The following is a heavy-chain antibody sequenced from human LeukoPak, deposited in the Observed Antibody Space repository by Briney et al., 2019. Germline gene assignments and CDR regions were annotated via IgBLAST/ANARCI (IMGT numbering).Heavy chain of an antibody. CDR2: IYYSGST. V-gene: IGHV4-39*01. CDR3: ARLPQYRLLYRPGIDY. Sequence: PSETLSLTCTVSGGSISSSSYYWGWIRQPPRKGLEWIGSIYYSGSTYYNPSLKSRVTISVDTSKNQFSLKLSSVTAADTAVYYCARLPQYRLLYRPGIDYWGQGTLVTVSS. CDR1: GGSISSSSYY. J-gene: IGHJ4*02. D-gene: IGHD2-2*02.